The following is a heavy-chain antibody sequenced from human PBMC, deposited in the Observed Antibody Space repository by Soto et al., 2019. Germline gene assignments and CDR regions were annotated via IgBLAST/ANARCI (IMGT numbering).Heavy chain of an antibody. V-gene: IGHV3-33*01. D-gene: IGHD3-22*01. Sequence: GGSLRLSCAASGFTFSSYGMHWVRQAPGKGLEWVAVIWYDGSNKYYADSVKGRFTISRDNSKNTLYLQMNSLRAEDTAVYYCARGGEGSSGYYVHWSEMDYWGQGTLVTVSS. CDR1: GFTFSSYG. CDR2: IWYDGSNK. J-gene: IGHJ4*02. CDR3: ARGGEGSSGYYVHWSEMDY.